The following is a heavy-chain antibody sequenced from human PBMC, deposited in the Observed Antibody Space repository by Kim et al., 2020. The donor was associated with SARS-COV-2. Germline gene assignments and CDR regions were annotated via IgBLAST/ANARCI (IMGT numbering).Heavy chain of an antibody. CDR3: ARGDRRSPTTNHLSMDV. CDR2: IIPIFGTA. J-gene: IGHJ6*02. Sequence: SVKVSCKASGGTFSSYAISWVRQAPGQGLEWMGGIIPIFGTANYAQKFQGRVTITADESTSTAYMELSSLRSEDTAVYYCARGDRRSPTTNHLSMDVWGQGTTVTVSS. D-gene: IGHD1-26*01. V-gene: IGHV1-69*13. CDR1: GGTFSSYA.